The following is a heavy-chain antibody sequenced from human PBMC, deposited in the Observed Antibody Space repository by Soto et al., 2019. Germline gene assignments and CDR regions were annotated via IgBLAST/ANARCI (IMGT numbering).Heavy chain of an antibody. Sequence: SETLSLTCTVSGGSISSGDYYWSWIRQPPGKGLEWIGYIYYSGSTYYNPSPKSRVTISVDTSKNQFSLKLSSVTAADTAVYYCAREISDPPFFDYWGQGTLVTVSS. CDR2: IYYSGST. J-gene: IGHJ4*02. CDR1: GGSISSGDYY. CDR3: AREISDPPFFDY. V-gene: IGHV4-30-4*01.